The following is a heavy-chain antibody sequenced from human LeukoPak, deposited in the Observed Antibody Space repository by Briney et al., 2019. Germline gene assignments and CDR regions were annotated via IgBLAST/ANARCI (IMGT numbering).Heavy chain of an antibody. Sequence: SETLSLTCTVSGGSISSYYWSWIRQPPGKGLERIGYFYHSGSIIYNPSLESRVTLSIDTSKNHLSLKLSSVTAADTAVYYCARGKGSGSYYRGLFDHWGQGILVTVSS. J-gene: IGHJ4*02. V-gene: IGHV4-59*01. CDR2: FYHSGSI. CDR3: ARGKGSGSYYRGLFDH. D-gene: IGHD3-10*01. CDR1: GGSISSYY.